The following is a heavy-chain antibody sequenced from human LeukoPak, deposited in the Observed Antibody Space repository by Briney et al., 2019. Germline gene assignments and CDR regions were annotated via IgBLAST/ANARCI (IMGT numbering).Heavy chain of an antibody. Sequence: GGSLRLSCAASGFTFSSYAMSWVRQAPGEGLEWVSLIYSGGSTSYADSVKGRFTISRDNSKNTLYLQMNSLRAEDTAVYYCARKTDHQTGGDYWGQGTLVTVSS. J-gene: IGHJ4*02. CDR2: IYSGGST. V-gene: IGHV3-66*01. D-gene: IGHD1-1*01. CDR1: GFTFSSYA. CDR3: ARKTDHQTGGDY.